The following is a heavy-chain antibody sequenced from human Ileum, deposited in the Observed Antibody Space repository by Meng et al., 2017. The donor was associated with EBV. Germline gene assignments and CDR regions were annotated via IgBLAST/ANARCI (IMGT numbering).Heavy chain of an antibody. V-gene: IGHV4-34*12. CDR2: IIHGGSP. J-gene: IGHJ4*02. Sequence: VPHQEGGAGLLTPSGTLSLTCAVNGGCLSGAYWNWISQPPGKGLEWIGEIIHGGSPSYNPSLKSRVTISIDTSKNQLSLMLSSVTAADTAVYYCARRPTGIDYWGQGTLVTVSS. CDR1: GGCLSGAY. CDR3: ARRPTGIDY. D-gene: IGHD2-8*02.